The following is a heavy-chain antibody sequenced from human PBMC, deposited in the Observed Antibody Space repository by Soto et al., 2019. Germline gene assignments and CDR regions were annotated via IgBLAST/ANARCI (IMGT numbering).Heavy chain of an antibody. V-gene: IGHV4-59*01. CDR3: ARGGRSIYSSSSWDY. D-gene: IGHD6-6*01. J-gene: IGHJ4*02. CDR2: IYYSGST. CDR1: GGSISSYY. Sequence: SETLSLTCTVSGGSISSYYWSWIRQPPGKGLEWIGYIYYSGSTNYNPSLKSRVTISVDTSKNQFSLKLSSVTAADTAVYYCARGGRSIYSSSSWDYWGQGTLVTVSS.